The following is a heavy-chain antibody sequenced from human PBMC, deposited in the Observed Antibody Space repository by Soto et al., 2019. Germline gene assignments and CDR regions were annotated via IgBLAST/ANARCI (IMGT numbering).Heavy chain of an antibody. CDR3: VLVSGSYSNWFDA. CDR2: ISSTSSTI. V-gene: IGHV3-48*02. CDR1: GFVFRSYS. Sequence: PGGSLSLSCAASGFVFRSYSLNWVRQAPGKGLEWISYISSTSSTIYYADSVKGRITVSRDNAKNSLFLQMDSLRDEDTAVYYCVLVSGSYSNWFDAWGQGTLVTVSS. D-gene: IGHD1-26*01. J-gene: IGHJ5*02.